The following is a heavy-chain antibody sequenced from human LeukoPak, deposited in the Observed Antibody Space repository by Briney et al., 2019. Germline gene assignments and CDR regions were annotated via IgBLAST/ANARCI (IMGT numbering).Heavy chain of an antibody. CDR2: INPNSGGT. CDR1: GYTFTGYY. CDR3: ARWETGDRDGYNSYYFDY. V-gene: IGHV1-2*02. J-gene: IGHJ4*02. D-gene: IGHD5-24*01. Sequence: ASVKVSCKASGYTFTGYYMHWVRQAPGQGLEWMGWINPNSGGTNYAQKFQGRVTMTRDTSISTAYMELGRLRSDDTAVYYCARWETGDRDGYNSYYFDYWGQGTLVTVSS.